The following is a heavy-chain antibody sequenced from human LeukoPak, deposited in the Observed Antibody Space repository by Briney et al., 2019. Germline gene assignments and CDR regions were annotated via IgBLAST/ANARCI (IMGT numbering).Heavy chain of an antibody. J-gene: IGHJ6*03. V-gene: IGHV3-9*03. CDR3: AKDKRHDIYYMDV. CDR1: GFTFDDYA. Sequence: GGSLRLSCAASGFTFDDYAMHWVRQAPGKGLEWVSGISWNSGSIGYADSVKGRFTISRDNAKNSLYLQMNSLRAEDMALYYCAKDKRHDIYYMDVWGKGTTVTVSS. D-gene: IGHD3-9*01. CDR2: ISWNSGSI.